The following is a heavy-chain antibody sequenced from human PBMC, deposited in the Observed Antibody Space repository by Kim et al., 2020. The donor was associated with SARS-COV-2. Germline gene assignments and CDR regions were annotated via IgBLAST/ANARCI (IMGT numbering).Heavy chain of an antibody. CDR3: ARGDGGYYGSGSYYNGDAFYI. V-gene: IGHV3-33*01. CDR1: GFTFSSYG. J-gene: IGHJ3*02. D-gene: IGHD3-10*01. Sequence: GGSLRLSCAASGFTFSSYGMHWVRQAPGKGLEWVAVIWYDGSNKYYADSVKGRFSISRDNSKNTLYLQMNSLRAEDTAVYYCARGDGGYYGSGSYYNGDAFYIWGQETMGTDSS. CDR2: IWYDGSNK.